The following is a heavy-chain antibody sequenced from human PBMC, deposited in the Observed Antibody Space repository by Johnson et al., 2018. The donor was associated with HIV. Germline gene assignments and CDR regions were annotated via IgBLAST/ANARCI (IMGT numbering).Heavy chain of an antibody. CDR2: IKQDGSEK. Sequence: VQLVESGGDLVKAGGSLRLSCAASGSTFSDYYMSWIRQAPGKGLEWVANIKQDGSEKYYVDSVKGRFTISRDNAKNSLYLQMNSLRAEDTAVYYCARDPVSHYYDSSGSLDDAFDIWGQGTMVTVSS. J-gene: IGHJ3*02. V-gene: IGHV3-7*01. CDR1: GSTFSDYY. CDR3: ARDPVSHYYDSSGSLDDAFDI. D-gene: IGHD3-22*01.